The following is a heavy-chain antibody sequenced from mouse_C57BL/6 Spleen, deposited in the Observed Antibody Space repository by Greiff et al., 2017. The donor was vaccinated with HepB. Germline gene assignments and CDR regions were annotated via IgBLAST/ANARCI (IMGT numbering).Heavy chain of an antibody. J-gene: IGHJ2*01. CDR2: IYPGDGDT. V-gene: IGHV1-82*01. Sequence: QVQLQQSGPELVKPGASVKISCKASGYAFSSSWMNWVKQRPGKGLEWIGRIYPGDGDTNYNGKFKGKATLTADKSSSTAYMQRSSLTSEDSAVYFCANYYGFYFDYWGQGTTLTVSS. D-gene: IGHD1-1*01. CDR1: GYAFSSSW. CDR3: ANYYGFYFDY.